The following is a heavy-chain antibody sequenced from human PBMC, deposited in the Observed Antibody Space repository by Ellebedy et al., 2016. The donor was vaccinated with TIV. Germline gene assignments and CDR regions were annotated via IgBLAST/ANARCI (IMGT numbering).Heavy chain of an antibody. Sequence: PGGSLRLSCAASGFTFVSYAMSWVRQAPGKGLEWVSVISGSGGRTYHADSVKGRFTISRDNSKNTLYLQMNSLRAEDTAVYYCAKVPYDSSGYRSFFDYWGQGTLVTVSS. CDR1: GFTFVSYA. CDR2: ISGSGGRT. J-gene: IGHJ4*02. D-gene: IGHD3-22*01. CDR3: AKVPYDSSGYRSFFDY. V-gene: IGHV3-23*01.